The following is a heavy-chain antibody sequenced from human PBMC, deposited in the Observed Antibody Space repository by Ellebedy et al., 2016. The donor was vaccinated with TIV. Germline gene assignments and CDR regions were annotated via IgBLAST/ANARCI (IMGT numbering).Heavy chain of an antibody. Sequence: ASVKVSCKVSGYTLTELSMHWVRQAPGKGLEWMGGFDPEDGETIYAQKFQGRVTMTEDTSTDTAYMGLSSLRAEETAVYYCATGGWGGYSSWGQGTLVTVSS. J-gene: IGHJ5*02. CDR2: FDPEDGET. CDR3: ATGGWGGYSS. CDR1: GYTLTELS. D-gene: IGHD5-18*01. V-gene: IGHV1-24*01.